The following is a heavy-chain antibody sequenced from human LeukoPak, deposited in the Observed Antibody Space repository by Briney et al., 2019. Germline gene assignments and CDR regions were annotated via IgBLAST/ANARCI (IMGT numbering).Heavy chain of an antibody. CDR1: GFTFSTYS. V-gene: IGHV3-21*01. D-gene: IGHD1-26*01. CDR3: ARGPPYSGSYGGGIDP. CDR2: ISSSSNYI. Sequence: GGSLRLSCAASGFTFSTYSMNWVRQAPVKVLEWVSSISSSSNYIYYTDSLRGRFTISRDNAKNSLYLQMNSLRAEDTAVYYCARGPPYSGSYGGGIDPWGQGILVTVSS. J-gene: IGHJ5*02.